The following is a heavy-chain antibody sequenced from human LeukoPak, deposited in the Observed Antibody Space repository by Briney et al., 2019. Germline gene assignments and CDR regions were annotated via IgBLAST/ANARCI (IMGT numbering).Heavy chain of an antibody. CDR3: ANSPGGPMIVVEPLRGAFDI. Sequence: SETLSLTCTVSGGPISSRTYYWGWIRQPPGRGLEWIGSVYYTGSTYYSPSLKSRVTISVDTSKNQFSLKLTSVTATDTAVYYCANSPGGPMIVVEPLRGAFDIWGQGTMVTVSS. CDR1: GGPISSRTYY. J-gene: IGHJ3*02. D-gene: IGHD3-22*01. CDR2: VYYTGST. V-gene: IGHV4-39*01.